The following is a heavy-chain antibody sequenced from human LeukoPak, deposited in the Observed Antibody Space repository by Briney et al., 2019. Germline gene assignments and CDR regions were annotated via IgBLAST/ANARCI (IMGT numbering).Heavy chain of an antibody. J-gene: IGHJ4*02. D-gene: IGHD3-10*01. CDR2: ISYDGSNK. V-gene: IGHV3-30*04. CDR1: GFTFSSYA. CDR3: ARDSTLWFGEGYFDY. Sequence: TGGSLRLSCAASGFTFSSYAMHWVRQAPGKGLEWVAVISYDGSNKYYADSVKGRFTISRDNSKNTLYLQMNSPRAEDTAVYYCARDSTLWFGEGYFDYWGQGTLVTVSS.